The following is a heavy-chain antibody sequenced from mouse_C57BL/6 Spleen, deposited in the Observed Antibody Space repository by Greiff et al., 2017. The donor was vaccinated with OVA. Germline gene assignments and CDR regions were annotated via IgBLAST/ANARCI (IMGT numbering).Heavy chain of an antibody. CDR1: GYSFTGYY. Sequence: VQLKQSGPELVKPGASVKISCKASGYSFTGYYMNWVKQSPEKSLEWIGEINPSTGGTTYNQKFKAKATLTVDKSSSTAYMQLKSLTSEDSAVYYCARSGSNYDYAMDYWGQGTSVTVSS. CDR2: INPSTGGT. D-gene: IGHD2-5*01. CDR3: ARSGSNYDYAMDY. V-gene: IGHV1-42*01. J-gene: IGHJ4*01.